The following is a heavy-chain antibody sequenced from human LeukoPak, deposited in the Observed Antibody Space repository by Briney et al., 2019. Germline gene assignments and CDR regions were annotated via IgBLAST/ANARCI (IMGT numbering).Heavy chain of an antibody. Sequence: GGSLRLSCAASGFTFSSYAMSWVRQAPGKGLEWVSAISGSGGSTYYADSVKGRFTISRDYSKNTLYLQMNSLRAEDTAVYYCAKLMEDYYDSSGYYYGAAGAFDIWGQGTMVTVSS. CDR3: AKLMEDYYDSSGYYYGAAGAFDI. V-gene: IGHV3-23*01. CDR1: GFTFSSYA. CDR2: ISGSGGST. D-gene: IGHD3-22*01. J-gene: IGHJ3*02.